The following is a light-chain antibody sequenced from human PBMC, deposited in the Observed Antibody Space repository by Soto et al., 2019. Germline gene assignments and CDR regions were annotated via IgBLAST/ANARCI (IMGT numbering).Light chain of an antibody. V-gene: IGKV3D-15*01. J-gene: IGKJ4*01. CDR2: NTS. CDR3: QHYDSWPLT. Sequence: EIVITQSPATLSVSPGERATLSCRASQSVNSNLAWYQQKPGQPPRLLIYNTSTRATDIPARFSGGGSGTEFTLTISSLHSEDLGLYHCQHYDSWPLTFGGGTKVDIK. CDR1: QSVNSN.